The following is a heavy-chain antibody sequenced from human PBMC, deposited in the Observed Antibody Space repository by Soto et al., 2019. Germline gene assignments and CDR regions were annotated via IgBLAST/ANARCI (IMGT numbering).Heavy chain of an antibody. CDR2: ISGSGGST. V-gene: IGHV3-23*01. Sequence: EVQLLESGGGLVQPGGSLRLSCAASEFTFTNYPMTWVRQAPGKGLEWVSSISGSGGSTYYADSVKGRFTISRDNSENTLYLQMNSLRAEDTALYYCAKSIAGSSPHYYYYGMDVWGQGTTVTVSS. J-gene: IGHJ6*02. CDR3: AKSIAGSSPHYYYYGMDV. CDR1: EFTFTNYP. D-gene: IGHD3-10*01.